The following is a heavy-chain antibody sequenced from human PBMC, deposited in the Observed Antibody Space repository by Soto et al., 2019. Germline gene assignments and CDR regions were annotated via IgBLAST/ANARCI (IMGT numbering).Heavy chain of an antibody. CDR1: GFSFNNVW. J-gene: IGHJ2*01. V-gene: IGHV3-15*05. CDR3: ARILQYFGAPRAYYDL. D-gene: IGHD3-10*01. Sequence: GGSLRLSCAASGFSFNNVWMSWVRQTPGKGLEWVGRIKSKADGGTADYVAPLKGRVTISRDDSTNTLDLQMNNLKTEDTGVYFCARILQYFGAPRAYYDLWGRGSLVTVSS. CDR2: IKSKADGGTA.